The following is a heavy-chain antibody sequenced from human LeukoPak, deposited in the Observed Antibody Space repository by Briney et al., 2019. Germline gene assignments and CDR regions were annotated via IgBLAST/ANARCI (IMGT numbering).Heavy chain of an antibody. Sequence: PSETLSLTCTVSGGSISSSSYYWGWIRQPRGKGLEWIGSIYYSGSTYYNPSLKSRVTISVDTSKNQFSLKLSSVTAADTAVYYCARRGLRFLEWLSNDAFDIWGQGTMVTVSS. CDR2: IYYSGST. D-gene: IGHD3-3*01. CDR1: GGSISSSSYY. J-gene: IGHJ3*02. CDR3: ARRGLRFLEWLSNDAFDI. V-gene: IGHV4-39*01.